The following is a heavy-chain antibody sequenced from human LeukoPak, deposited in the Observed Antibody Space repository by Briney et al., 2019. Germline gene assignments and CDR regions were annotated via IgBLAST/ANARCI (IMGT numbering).Heavy chain of an antibody. CDR2: ISYDGSNK. D-gene: IGHD6-19*01. CDR1: GFTFSSYG. J-gene: IGHJ6*02. CDR3: AKDTSYSSYRNYGMGV. Sequence: PGRSLRLSCAASGFTFSSYGMHWVRQAPGKGLEWVAVISYDGSNKYYADSVKGRFTISRDNSKNTLYLQMNSLRAEDTAVYYCAKDTSYSSYRNYGMGVWGQGTTVTVSS. V-gene: IGHV3-30*18.